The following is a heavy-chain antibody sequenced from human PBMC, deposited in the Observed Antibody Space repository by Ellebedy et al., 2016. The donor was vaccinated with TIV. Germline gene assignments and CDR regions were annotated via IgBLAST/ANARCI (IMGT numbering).Heavy chain of an antibody. CDR1: GFTFSSYW. J-gene: IGHJ4*02. CDR2: IKQDGSEK. D-gene: IGHD3-10*01. V-gene: IGHV3-7*01. Sequence: GESLKISCAASGFTFSSYWMTWVRQAPGKGLEWVANIKQDGSEKYYVDSVRGRFTISRDKAKNSLYLQMNSLRAEDTAVYYCAGPLVRGVIVDGNWGQGTLVTVSS. CDR3: AGPLVRGVIVDGN.